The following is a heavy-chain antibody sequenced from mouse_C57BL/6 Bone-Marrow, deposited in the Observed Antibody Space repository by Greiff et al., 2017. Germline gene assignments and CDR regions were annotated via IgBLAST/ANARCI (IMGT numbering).Heavy chain of an antibody. V-gene: IGHV1-5*01. J-gene: IGHJ3*01. CDR2: IYPGNSDT. D-gene: IGHD2-1*01. CDR1: GYTFTSYW. CDR3: TRSYYGNYPAWFAY. Sequence: EVQLQQSGTVLARPGASVKMSCKTSGYTFTSYWMHWVKQRPGQGLEWIGAIYPGNSDTSYNQKFKGKAKLTAVTSASTAYMELSSLTNEDSAVYYCTRSYYGNYPAWFAYWGQGTLVTVSA.